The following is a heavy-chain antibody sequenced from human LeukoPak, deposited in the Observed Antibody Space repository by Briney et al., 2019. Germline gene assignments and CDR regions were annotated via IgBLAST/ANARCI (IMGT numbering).Heavy chain of an antibody. CDR1: GGSISSGSYY. Sequence: PSETLSLTCTVSGGSISSGSYYWSWIRQPAGKGLEWIGRIYTSGSTNYNPSLKSRVTISVDTSKNQFSLKLSSVTAADTAVYYCARDTFGYCSSTSCPTYYFDYWGQGTLVTVSS. D-gene: IGHD2-2*03. V-gene: IGHV4-61*02. CDR2: IYTSGST. J-gene: IGHJ4*02. CDR3: ARDTFGYCSSTSCPTYYFDY.